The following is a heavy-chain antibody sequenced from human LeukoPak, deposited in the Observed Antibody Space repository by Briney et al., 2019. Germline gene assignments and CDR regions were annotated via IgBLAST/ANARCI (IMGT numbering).Heavy chain of an antibody. CDR1: GYSVSTYW. CDR3: ARRGSCTTGVCEYFHH. Sequence: GESLKISCEGSGYSVSTYWIGWVRQMPGKGLEWMGIIYPGDSDITYSPSFEGQVTISVDKSISTAFLQWSSLRASDTAMYYCARRGSCTTGVCEYFHHWGQGTLVTVSS. J-gene: IGHJ1*01. CDR2: IYPGDSDI. D-gene: IGHD2-8*01. V-gene: IGHV5-51*01.